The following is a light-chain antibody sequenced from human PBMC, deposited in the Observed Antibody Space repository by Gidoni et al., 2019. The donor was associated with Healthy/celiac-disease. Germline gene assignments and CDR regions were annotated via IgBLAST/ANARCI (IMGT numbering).Light chain of an antibody. CDR1: QSVLYSSNNKNY. CDR3: QQYYSTPFT. J-gene: IGKJ3*01. Sequence: IVLPQSPDSLAVSLGERATINCKSSQSVLYSSNNKNYLAWYQQKPGQPPKLLIYWASTRESGVPDRFSGSGSGTDFTLTISSLQAEDVAVYYCQQYYSTPFTFGPGTKVEIK. CDR2: WAS. V-gene: IGKV4-1*01.